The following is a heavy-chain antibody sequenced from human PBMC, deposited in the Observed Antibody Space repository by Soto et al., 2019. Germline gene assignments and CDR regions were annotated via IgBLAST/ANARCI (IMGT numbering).Heavy chain of an antibody. CDR2: IRNKANTYAT. CDR1: GFSFSDST. CDR3: XXXXXXXXSGY. V-gene: IGHV3-73*02. Sequence: EVQLVESGGGLVQPGGSLKLSCAASGFSFSDSTIHWVRQASGKGLEWVGRIRNKANTYATEYVASVKGRFIISRDDSXXXXXXXXXXXXXXXXXXXXXXXXXXXXXSGYWGQGTLVTVSS. J-gene: IGHJ4*02.